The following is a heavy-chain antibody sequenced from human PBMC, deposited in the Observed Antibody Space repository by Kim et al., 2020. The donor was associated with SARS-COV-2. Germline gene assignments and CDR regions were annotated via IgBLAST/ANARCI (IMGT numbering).Heavy chain of an antibody. CDR3: AKAHSAWYEDYFDS. V-gene: IGHV3-9*01. D-gene: IGHD6-13*01. J-gene: IGHJ4*02. Sequence: YADSGKGRFAISRDNAKNSLYLQMSSLGPEDTALYYCAKAHSAWYEDYFDSWGQGTLVTVSA.